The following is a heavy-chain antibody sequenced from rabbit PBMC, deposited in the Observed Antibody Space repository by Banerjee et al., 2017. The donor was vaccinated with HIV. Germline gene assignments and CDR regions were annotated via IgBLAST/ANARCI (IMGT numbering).Heavy chain of an antibody. CDR1: GFTISSSYY. CDR2: IYAGSGSA. CDR3: GRDRGVGYDLNL. Sequence: QEQLVESGGGLVQPEGSLALTCKASGFTISSSYYMCWVRQAPGKGLEWIGCIYAGSGSAYYANWAKGRFTISKTSSTTVTLQMTSLTDADTATYFCGRDRGVGYDLNLWGPGTLVTVS. V-gene: IGHV1S45*01. D-gene: IGHD6-1*01. J-gene: IGHJ6*01.